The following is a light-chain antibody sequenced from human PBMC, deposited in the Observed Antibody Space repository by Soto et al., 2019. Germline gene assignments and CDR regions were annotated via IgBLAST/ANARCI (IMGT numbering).Light chain of an antibody. V-gene: IGKV3-20*01. Sequence: EIVLTQSPGTLSFSPGERATLSCRASQSVRSRYLAWYQQKPGQAPRLLIYGASSRATGIPARFSGSGSGTDFTLTITRLEPEDFAVYYCQQYGGSPPVTFGQGTKLEIK. J-gene: IGKJ2*01. CDR2: GAS. CDR3: QQYGGSPPVT. CDR1: QSVRSRY.